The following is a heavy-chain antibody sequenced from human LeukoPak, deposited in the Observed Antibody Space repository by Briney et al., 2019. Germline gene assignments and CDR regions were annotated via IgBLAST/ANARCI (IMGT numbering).Heavy chain of an antibody. CDR2: ISSSSSYI. CDR1: GFTFSSYS. V-gene: IGHV3-21*04. D-gene: IGHD3-22*01. CDR3: ARDWGPYDSSGYYSQGDAFDI. J-gene: IGHJ3*02. Sequence: GGSLRLSCAASGFTFSSYSMNWVRQAPGKGLEWVSSISSSSSYIYYTDSVKGRFTISRDNAKNSLYLQMNSLRAEDTAVYYCARDWGPYDSSGYYSQGDAFDIWGQGTMVTVSS.